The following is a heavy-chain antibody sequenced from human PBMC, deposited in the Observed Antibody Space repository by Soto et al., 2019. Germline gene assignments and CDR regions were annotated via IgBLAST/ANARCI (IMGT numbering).Heavy chain of an antibody. D-gene: IGHD3-3*01. Sequence: SETLSLTCTVSGGSISSSSYYRGWTRQPPGKGLEWIGSIYYSGSTYYNPSLKSRVTISVDTSKNQFSLKLSSVTAADTAVYYCATHYDFWSGQPIDYWGQGTLVTVSS. CDR1: GGSISSSSYY. J-gene: IGHJ4*02. CDR3: ATHYDFWSGQPIDY. V-gene: IGHV4-39*01. CDR2: IYYSGST.